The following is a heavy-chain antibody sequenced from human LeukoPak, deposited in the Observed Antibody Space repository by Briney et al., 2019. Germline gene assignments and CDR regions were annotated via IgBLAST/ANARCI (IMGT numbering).Heavy chain of an antibody. Sequence: SETLSLTCTVSGFSMSSGDYYWSWIRQHPGMGLEWIGYIYYSGTTYYNPSLKSRVSISVDTSRNQFSLKLNSVTAADTAVYYGARIGARAVVRIDLIHAFDIWAQGTMVTVSS. CDR1: GFSMSSGDYY. V-gene: IGHV4-31*03. D-gene: IGHD3-10*01. CDR3: ARIGARAVVRIDLIHAFDI. CDR2: IYYSGTT. J-gene: IGHJ3*02.